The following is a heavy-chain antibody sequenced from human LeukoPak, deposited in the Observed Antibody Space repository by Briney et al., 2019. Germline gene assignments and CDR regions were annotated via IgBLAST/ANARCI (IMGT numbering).Heavy chain of an antibody. CDR1: GYTFTSYD. Sequence: AASVKVSCTASGYTFTSYDINWVRQATGQGLEWMGWMNPNSGNTGYAQKFQGRVTMTRNTSISTAYMELSSLRSEDTAVYYCAIRNYDVLSAAFDIWGQGTMVTVSS. J-gene: IGHJ3*02. CDR3: AIRNYDVLSAAFDI. CDR2: MNPNSGNT. V-gene: IGHV1-8*01. D-gene: IGHD1-7*01.